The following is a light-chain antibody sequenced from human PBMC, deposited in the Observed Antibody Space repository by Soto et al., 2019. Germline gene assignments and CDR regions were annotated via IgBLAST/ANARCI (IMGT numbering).Light chain of an antibody. CDR1: QSVSSSY. Sequence: EIVLTQSPGTLSLSPGERATLSCRASQSVSSSYLAWYQQKPGQAPRLIIYGASSRATGIPDRFSGSGSGTDFTLTISRLEPEDCAVYYCQQYGSSPSFGQGTRLEIK. V-gene: IGKV3-20*01. CDR3: QQYGSSPS. CDR2: GAS. J-gene: IGKJ5*01.